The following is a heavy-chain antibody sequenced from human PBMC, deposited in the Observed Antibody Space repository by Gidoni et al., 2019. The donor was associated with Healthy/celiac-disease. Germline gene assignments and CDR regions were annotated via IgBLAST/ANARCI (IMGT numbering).Heavy chain of an antibody. D-gene: IGHD1-1*01. J-gene: IGHJ3*02. V-gene: IGHV3-23*01. Sequence: EVQLLESGGGLVQPGGSLRLSCAASGFTFSIYAMSGVRQAPGKGLEWVSAISGSGGSTYYADSGKGRFTISRDNSKNTLYLQMNSLRAEDTAVYYCAKDLVAGTTLVKAFDIWGQGTMVTVSS. CDR3: AKDLVAGTTLVKAFDI. CDR2: ISGSGGST. CDR1: GFTFSIYA.